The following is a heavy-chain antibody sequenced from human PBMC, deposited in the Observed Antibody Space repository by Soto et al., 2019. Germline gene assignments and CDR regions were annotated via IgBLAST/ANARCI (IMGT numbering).Heavy chain of an antibody. J-gene: IGHJ4*02. CDR3: AKRERWPASGPY. CDR1: GFTFSSYS. Sequence: EVQLLESGGGLVQPGGSLRLSCAASGFTFSSYSMTWVRQAPGKGPEWVSDISGSGDNEYYADSVKGRFTISRDNSKNTRDLQMNSLRAEDTALYYCAKRERWPASGPYWGQGTLVTVSS. D-gene: IGHD4-17*01. CDR2: ISGSGDNE. V-gene: IGHV3-23*01.